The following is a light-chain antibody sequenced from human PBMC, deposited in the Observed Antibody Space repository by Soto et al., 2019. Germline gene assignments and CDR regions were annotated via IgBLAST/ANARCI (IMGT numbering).Light chain of an antibody. J-gene: IGKJ5*01. V-gene: IGKV1-39*01. CDR2: AAS. Sequence: SASVGDRVSITCRTSQNINSYLNWYQQQPGRAPKLLIYAASYLQSGVPSRLSGTGSGTDFTLTISSLQPEDFSAYYCQENYNTVTFGPGTRLEIK. CDR1: QNINSY. CDR3: QENYNTVT.